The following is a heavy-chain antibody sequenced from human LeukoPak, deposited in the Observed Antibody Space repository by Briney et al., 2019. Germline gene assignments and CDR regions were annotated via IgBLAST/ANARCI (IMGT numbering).Heavy chain of an antibody. Sequence: PGGSLRLSCAASEFTFSSYAMSWVRQAPGKGLEWVSCIGSSSTYTNYADSVKGRFTISRDNAKNSLYLQMDGLRAEDTAVYYCARDRGAVAATWFDYWGQGTLVTVSS. V-gene: IGHV3-11*05. CDR2: IGSSSTYT. J-gene: IGHJ4*02. D-gene: IGHD6-19*01. CDR1: EFTFSSYA. CDR3: ARDRGAVAATWFDY.